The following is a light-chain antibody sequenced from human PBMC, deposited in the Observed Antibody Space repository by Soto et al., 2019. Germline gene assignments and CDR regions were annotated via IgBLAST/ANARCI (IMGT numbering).Light chain of an antibody. CDR3: QHYNSYSEA. CDR2: NAS. Sequence: DIQMTQSPATLSGSVGGRVTITCRASQTISSWLAWYQQKPGKAPKLRIDNASTLKSGVPSRFSGSGAGTEFTLTISSLQPDDFATYDCQHYNSYSEAFGQGTKVDIK. V-gene: IGKV1-5*03. CDR1: QTISSW. J-gene: IGKJ1*01.